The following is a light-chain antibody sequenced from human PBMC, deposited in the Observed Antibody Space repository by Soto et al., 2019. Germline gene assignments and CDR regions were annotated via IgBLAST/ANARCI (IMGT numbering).Light chain of an antibody. CDR2: KES. CDR1: QSVSTW. J-gene: IGKJ4*01. CDR3: HQYHIYPVT. Sequence: DIQITQSPSTLSASVGDRVTITCRASQSVSTWLAWYQQKPGKAPKLLIHKESTLENGVPSRFSGSGSGTDFTLSISSLQPDDFATYYCHQYHIYPVTFGGGTKVEIK. V-gene: IGKV1-5*03.